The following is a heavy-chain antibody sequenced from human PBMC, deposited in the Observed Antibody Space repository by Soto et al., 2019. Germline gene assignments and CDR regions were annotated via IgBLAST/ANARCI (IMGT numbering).Heavy chain of an antibody. Sequence: SETLSLTCTVSGVSISSGGYYWSWIRQHPGKGLEWIGYIYYSGSTYYNPSLKSRVTISVDTSKNQFSLKLSSVTAADTAVYYCARSERYCSSTSCYPYYYGMGVWGQGTTVTVSS. CDR1: GVSISSGGYY. D-gene: IGHD2-2*01. J-gene: IGHJ6*02. CDR3: ARSERYCSSTSCYPYYYGMGV. V-gene: IGHV4-31*03. CDR2: IYYSGST.